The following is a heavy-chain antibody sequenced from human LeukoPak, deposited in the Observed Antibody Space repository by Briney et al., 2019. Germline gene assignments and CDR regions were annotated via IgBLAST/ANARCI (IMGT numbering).Heavy chain of an antibody. D-gene: IGHD1-7*01. CDR2: IYYSGSA. CDR1: GGSISSGAYY. Sequence: SETLSLTCSVSGGSISSGAYYWSWIRQHPGKDLEWIGYIYYSGSAYYNPSLKSRITISVDTSKNQFSLRLTSVTAADTAVYYCARATPGQNYPLDYWGQGTLVTVSS. CDR3: ARATPGQNYPLDY. V-gene: IGHV4-31*03. J-gene: IGHJ4*02.